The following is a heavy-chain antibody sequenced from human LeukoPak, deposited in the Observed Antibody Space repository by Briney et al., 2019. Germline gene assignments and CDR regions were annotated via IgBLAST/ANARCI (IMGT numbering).Heavy chain of an antibody. J-gene: IGHJ3*02. Sequence: PSETLSLTCTVSGYSISSGYYWGWIRQPPGKGLEWIGSIYHSGSTYYNPSLKSRVTISVDTSKNQFSLKLSSVTAADTAVYYCARRADGYNTRDAFDIWGQGTMVTVSS. D-gene: IGHD5-24*01. CDR3: ARRADGYNTRDAFDI. CDR2: IYHSGST. V-gene: IGHV4-38-2*02. CDR1: GYSISSGYY.